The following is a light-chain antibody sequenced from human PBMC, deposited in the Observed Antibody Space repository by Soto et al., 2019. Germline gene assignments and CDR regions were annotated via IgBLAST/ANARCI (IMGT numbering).Light chain of an antibody. J-gene: IGKJ4*01. CDR2: KAS. Sequence: DIQMTQSPSSLSASVGDRVTITCRASESISNWLTWYQQKPGKAPKLLIFKASSLEGVVPSRFSGSGSGTEFTLTISSLQPEDFATYSCQQYTTYPLTFGGGTKVEIK. V-gene: IGKV1-5*03. CDR3: QQYTTYPLT. CDR1: ESISNW.